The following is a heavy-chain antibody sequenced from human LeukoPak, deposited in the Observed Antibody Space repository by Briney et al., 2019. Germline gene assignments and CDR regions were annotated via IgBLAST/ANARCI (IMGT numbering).Heavy chain of an antibody. CDR2: IIPILGIA. CDR3: ARNTRITMIVVVIEGFDY. CDR1: GGTFSSYA. D-gene: IGHD3-22*01. V-gene: IGHV1-69*04. J-gene: IGHJ4*02. Sequence: SVKVSCKASGGTFSSYAISWVRQAPGQGLEWMGRIIPILGIANYAQKFQGRVTITADKSTSTAYMELRSLRSDDTAVYYCARNTRITMIVVVIEGFDYWGQGTLVTVSS.